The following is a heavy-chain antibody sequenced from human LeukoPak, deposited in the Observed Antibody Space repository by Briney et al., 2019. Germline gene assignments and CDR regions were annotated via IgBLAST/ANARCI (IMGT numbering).Heavy chain of an antibody. Sequence: SETLSLTCTVSGGSTSSGNYYWGWIRQPPGKGLEWIGGISSSGNTYYNPSLKSRITISIDTSKNHFSLKLSSVTAADTAVYYCARPQRYSNYALDYWGQGTLVTVSS. CDR2: ISSSGNT. CDR3: ARPQRYSNYALDY. D-gene: IGHD4-11*01. CDR1: GGSTSSGNYY. V-gene: IGHV4-39*02. J-gene: IGHJ4*02.